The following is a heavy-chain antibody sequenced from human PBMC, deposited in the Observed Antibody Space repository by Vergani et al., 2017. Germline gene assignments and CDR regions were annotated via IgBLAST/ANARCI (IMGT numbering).Heavy chain of an antibody. J-gene: IGHJ5*02. CDR1: GGSFSGYY. Sequence: QVQLQQWGAGLLKPSETLSLTCAVYGGSFSGYYWSWIRQPPGKGLEWIGEINHSGSTNYNPSLKSRVTISVDTSKNQFSLKLSSVTAEDTAVYYCARVRRGIVVVPAATNWFDPWGQGTLVTVSS. V-gene: IGHV4-34*01. CDR3: ARVRRGIVVVPAATNWFDP. CDR2: INHSGST. D-gene: IGHD2-2*01.